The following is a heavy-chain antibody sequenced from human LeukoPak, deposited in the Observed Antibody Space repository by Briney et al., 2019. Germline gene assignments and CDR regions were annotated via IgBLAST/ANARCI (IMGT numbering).Heavy chain of an antibody. D-gene: IGHD5-24*01. CDR1: GFTFSSYW. Sequence: GGSLRLSCAASGFTFSSYWMNWARQAPGKGLEWVSVIYSCGSTYYADSVKGRFTISRDNSKNTLYLQMNSLRAEDTAMYYCARRDDHNGRDYWGQGTLVTVSS. CDR3: ARRDDHNGRDY. CDR2: IYSCGST. V-gene: IGHV3-53*01. J-gene: IGHJ4*02.